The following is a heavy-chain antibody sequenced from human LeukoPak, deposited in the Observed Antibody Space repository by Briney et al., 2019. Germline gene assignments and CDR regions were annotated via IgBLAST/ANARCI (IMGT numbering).Heavy chain of an antibody. CDR2: ISGTGGST. J-gene: IGHJ4*02. CDR1: GFTFSTYA. D-gene: IGHD3-9*01. CDR3: ARSDDILTPLDY. V-gene: IGHV3-23*01. Sequence: GGSLRLSCAASGFTFSTYAMTWVRQAPGKGLEWVSLISGTGGSTYYADSVKGRFTISRDSSKNTLYLQMNSLRAEDTAVYYCARSDDILTPLDYWGQGTLVTVSS.